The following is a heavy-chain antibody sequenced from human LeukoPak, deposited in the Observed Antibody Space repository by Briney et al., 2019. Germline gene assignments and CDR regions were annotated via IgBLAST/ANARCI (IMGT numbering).Heavy chain of an antibody. CDR2: INHSGST. D-gene: IGHD2-21*02. Sequence: SETLSLTCAVYGGSFSGYYWSWIRQPPGKGLEWIGEINHSGSTNYNPSLKSRVTISVDTSKNQFSLKLSSVTAADTAVYYCARSPVTAQDYWGQGTPVTVSS. CDR3: ARSPVTAQDY. J-gene: IGHJ4*02. CDR1: GGSFSGYY. V-gene: IGHV4-34*01.